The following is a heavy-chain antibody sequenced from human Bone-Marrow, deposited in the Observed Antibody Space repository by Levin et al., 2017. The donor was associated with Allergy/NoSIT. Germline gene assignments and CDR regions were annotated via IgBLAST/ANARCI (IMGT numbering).Heavy chain of an antibody. CDR2: VSYDGNNK. J-gene: IGHJ4*02. CDR3: AKDGSYGGWFAGDYFDY. D-gene: IGHD3-10*01. Sequence: GGSLRLSCAVSGFSFNSYGMHWVRQAPGKGLEWVAVVSYDGNNKNYADSVRGRFTVSRDNSKKTLYLEMSSLRAEDTAVYYCAKDGSYGGWFAGDYFDYWGRGTLVTVSS. CDR1: GFSFNSYG. V-gene: IGHV3-30*18.